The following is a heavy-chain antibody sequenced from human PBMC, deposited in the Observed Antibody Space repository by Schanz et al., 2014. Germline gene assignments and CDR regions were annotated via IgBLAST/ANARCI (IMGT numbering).Heavy chain of an antibody. CDR1: GFTFSYYN. Sequence: VQLVESGGGLVKPGGSLRLSCAASGFTFSYYNMNWVRQAPGKGLEWVAFIRYDGSNKYYADSVKGRFTISRDNSKNTLYLQMNSLRAEDTAVYYCAKSYDTSGYSGFDYWGQGTLVTVSS. CDR2: IRYDGSNK. D-gene: IGHD3-22*01. V-gene: IGHV3-30*02. CDR3: AKSYDTSGYSGFDY. J-gene: IGHJ4*02.